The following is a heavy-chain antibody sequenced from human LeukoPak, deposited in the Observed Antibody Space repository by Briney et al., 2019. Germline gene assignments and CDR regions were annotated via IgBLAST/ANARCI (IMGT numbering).Heavy chain of an antibody. J-gene: IGHJ1*01. D-gene: IGHD3-22*01. CDR2: IYGGGST. CDR1: GFADSNNY. V-gene: IGHV3-53*04. Sequence: GGSLRLSCAASGFADSNNYMSWVRQAPGKGLEWVPIIYGGGSTYYADSVNGRFTISRHNSKNTLFLQMNSLRTEDTAVYYCARAYDSSGYWPEYFHHWGQGTLVTVSS. CDR3: ARAYDSSGYWPEYFHH.